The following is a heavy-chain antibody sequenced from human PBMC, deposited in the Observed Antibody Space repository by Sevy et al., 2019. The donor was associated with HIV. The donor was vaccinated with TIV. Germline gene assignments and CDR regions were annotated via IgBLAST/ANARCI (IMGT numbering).Heavy chain of an antibody. CDR1: GFTFSDYY. CDR3: ARAGGDWDIDY. J-gene: IGHJ4*02. V-gene: IGHV3-11*01. D-gene: IGHD2-21*02. Sequence: GGSLRLSCAASGFTFSDYYMSWVRQAPGKGLEWVSYISSSGNSIYYAYSVKGRFTVSRDNAKNSLYLQMNSLRGEDTAVYYCARAGGDWDIDYWGQGTLVTVSS. CDR2: ISSSGNSI.